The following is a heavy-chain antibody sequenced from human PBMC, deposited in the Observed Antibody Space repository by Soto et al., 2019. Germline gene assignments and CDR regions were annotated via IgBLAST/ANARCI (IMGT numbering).Heavy chain of an antibody. J-gene: IGHJ6*02. CDR1: GYILVDYY. CDR2: INANTGGT. V-gene: IGHV1-2*02. Sequence: QVKLVQSGAEVKRPGASVKVSCKASGYILVDYYVHWVRQAPGQGLEWMGWINANTGGTLYAQNLQGRVTMTRDTSIGTAYLDLSRLRSDDTAVYYCARGNSGMDVWGQGTTVTVSS. CDR3: ARGNSGMDV.